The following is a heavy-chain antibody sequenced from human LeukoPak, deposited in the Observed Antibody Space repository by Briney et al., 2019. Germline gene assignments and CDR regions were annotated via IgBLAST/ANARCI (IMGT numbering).Heavy chain of an antibody. Sequence: SVKVSCKSSGGTFSSYAISWVRQAPGQGLEWMGRIIPILGIANYAQKFQGRVTITADKSTSTAYMELSSLRSEDTAVYYCARAESTIFGNVWGQGTTVTVSS. V-gene: IGHV1-69*04. J-gene: IGHJ6*02. CDR2: IIPILGIA. CDR3: ARAESTIFGNV. D-gene: IGHD3-3*01. CDR1: GGTFSSYA.